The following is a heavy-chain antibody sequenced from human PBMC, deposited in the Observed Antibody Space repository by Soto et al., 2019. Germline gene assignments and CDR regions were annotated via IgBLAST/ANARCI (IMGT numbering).Heavy chain of an antibody. CDR3: ARDTYYYDSSGYYLLDY. J-gene: IGHJ4*02. D-gene: IGHD3-22*01. CDR1: GGSISSGGYY. Sequence: QVQLQESGPGLVKSSQTLSLTCTVSGGSISSGGYYWSWIRQHPGKGLEWIGYIYYSGSTYYNPSLKSRVTISVDTSKTQFSLKLSSVTAADTAVYYCARDTYYYDSSGYYLLDYWGQGTLVTVSS. CDR2: IYYSGST. V-gene: IGHV4-31*03.